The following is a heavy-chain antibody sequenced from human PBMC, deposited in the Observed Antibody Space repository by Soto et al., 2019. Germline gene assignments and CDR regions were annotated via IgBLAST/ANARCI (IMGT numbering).Heavy chain of an antibody. D-gene: IGHD2-15*01. CDR3: ARDSPVDCSGGSCYSSAFDY. CDR2: IYYSGST. Sequence: PSETLSLTCTVSGGSISSYYWSWIRQPPGKGLEWIGYIYYSGSTNYNPSLKSRVTISVDTSKNQFSLKLSSVTAADTAVYYWARDSPVDCSGGSCYSSAFDYWGQGTLVTVSS. CDR1: GGSISSYY. J-gene: IGHJ4*02. V-gene: IGHV4-59*01.